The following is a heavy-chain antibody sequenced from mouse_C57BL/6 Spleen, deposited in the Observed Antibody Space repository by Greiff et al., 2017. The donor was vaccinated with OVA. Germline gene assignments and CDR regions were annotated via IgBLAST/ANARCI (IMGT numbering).Heavy chain of an antibody. D-gene: IGHD2-4*01. CDR1: GYACTNYL. CDR2: INPGSGGT. Sequence: QVQLQQSGAELVRPGTSVKVSCKASGYACTNYLIEWVKQRPGQGLEWIGVINPGSGGTNYNEKFKGKATLTADKSSSTAYMQLSSLTSEDSAVYFCARDYDYDTGYYYAMDYWGQGTSVTVSS. V-gene: IGHV1-54*01. J-gene: IGHJ4*01. CDR3: ARDYDYDTGYYYAMDY.